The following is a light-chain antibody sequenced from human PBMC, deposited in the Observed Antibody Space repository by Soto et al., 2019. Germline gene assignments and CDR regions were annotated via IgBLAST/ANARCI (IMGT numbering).Light chain of an antibody. CDR1: QSVSSN. CDR3: QQYNNWPPWT. V-gene: IGKV3-15*01. CDR2: GAS. Sequence: EIVMTQSPATLSVSPGERATLSCRASQSVSSNLAWSQQKPGQAPRLLIYGASTRATGIPARFSGSESGTEFTLTISSLQSEDFAVYYCQQYNNWPPWTFGQGTKVEIK. J-gene: IGKJ1*01.